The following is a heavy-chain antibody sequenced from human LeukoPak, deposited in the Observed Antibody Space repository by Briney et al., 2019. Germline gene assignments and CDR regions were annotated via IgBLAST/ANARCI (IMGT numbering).Heavy chain of an antibody. D-gene: IGHD3-22*01. CDR2: IIPIFGTA. V-gene: IGHV1-69*05. Sequence: ASVKVSCKASGGTFSSYAISWVRQAPGQGLEWMGGIIPIFGTANYAQKFQGRVTMTTDTSTSTAYMELSRLRSDDTAVYYCAADSSGYYILDYWGQGTLVTVSS. J-gene: IGHJ4*02. CDR1: GGTFSSYA. CDR3: AADSSGYYILDY.